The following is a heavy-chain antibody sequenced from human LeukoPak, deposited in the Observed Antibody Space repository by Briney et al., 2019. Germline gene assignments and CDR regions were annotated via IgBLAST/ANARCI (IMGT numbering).Heavy chain of an antibody. Sequence: GGSLRLSCTASGFTFSSYGMYWVRQAPGKGLEWVAIISYDGSNKYYADSVKGRFTISRDNSKNTLYLQMNSLRAEDTAVYYCAKDGGYSGSYFSSYSFDYWGQGTLVTVSS. V-gene: IGHV3-30*18. CDR1: GFTFSSYG. CDR3: AKDGGYSGSYFSSYSFDY. J-gene: IGHJ4*02. D-gene: IGHD1-26*01. CDR2: ISYDGSNK.